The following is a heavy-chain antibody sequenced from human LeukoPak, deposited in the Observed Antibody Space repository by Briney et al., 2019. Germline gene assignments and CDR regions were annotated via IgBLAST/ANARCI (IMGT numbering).Heavy chain of an antibody. Sequence: ASVKVSCKASGGTFSNYAISWVRQAPGQGLEWMGWINPNSGGTNFAQKFQGRVTMTRDTSISTAYMELSSLTSDDTAVYYCARGRFSGYGADWGQGTLVTVSS. D-gene: IGHD5-12*01. V-gene: IGHV1-2*02. J-gene: IGHJ4*02. CDR3: ARGRFSGYGAD. CDR1: GGTFSNYA. CDR2: INPNSGGT.